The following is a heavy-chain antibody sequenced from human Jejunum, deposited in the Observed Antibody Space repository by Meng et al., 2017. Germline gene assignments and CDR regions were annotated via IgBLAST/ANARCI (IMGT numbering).Heavy chain of an antibody. V-gene: IGHV1-2*04. Sequence: QVQLVQSGAEVKKSGASVKVSCKAAGYTFSDHYIHWVRQAPGQGLEWMGWTNPDTGGTNYAQKLQGWVTMTRDTSISTAYMELRRLRSDDTAVYYCARDAGSFLDYYFDSWGQGTLVTVSS. CDR3: ARDAGSFLDYYFDS. D-gene: IGHD1-1*01. J-gene: IGHJ4*02. CDR2: TNPDTGGT. CDR1: GYTFSDHY.